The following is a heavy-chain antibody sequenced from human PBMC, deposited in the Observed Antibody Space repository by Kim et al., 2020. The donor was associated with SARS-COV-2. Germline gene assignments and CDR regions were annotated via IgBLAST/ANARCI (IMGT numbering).Heavy chain of an antibody. CDR2: NI. Sequence: NIYDTNSGKTRSTISRANARNSLYRQMNNLRAEDTAVYYCARGAAARGLNYWGQGTLVTVSS. CDR3: ARGAAARGLNY. V-gene: IGHV3-21*01. D-gene: IGHD6-6*01. J-gene: IGHJ4*02.